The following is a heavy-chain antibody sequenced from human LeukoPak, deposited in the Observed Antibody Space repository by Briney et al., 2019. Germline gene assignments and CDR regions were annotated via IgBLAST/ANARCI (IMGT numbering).Heavy chain of an antibody. CDR1: GGTFSSYA. D-gene: IGHD4-17*01. J-gene: IGHJ6*03. V-gene: IGHV1-69*13. CDR3: ARDRGGDYEGDYYMDV. CDR2: IIPIFGTA. Sequence: GASVKVSCKASGGTFSSYAISWVRQAPGQGLEWMGGIIPIFGTANYAQKFQGRVTITADESTSTAYMELSSLRSEDTAVYYCARDRGGDYEGDYYMDVWGKGTTVTISS.